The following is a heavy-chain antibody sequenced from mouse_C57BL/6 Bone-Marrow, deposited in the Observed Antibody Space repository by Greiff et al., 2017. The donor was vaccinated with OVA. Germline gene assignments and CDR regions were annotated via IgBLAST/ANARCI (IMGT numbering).Heavy chain of an antibody. J-gene: IGHJ3*01. CDR3: ARYRGGDPAWYAY. CDR1: GYAFSSYW. D-gene: IGHD2-14*01. CDR2: IYPGDGDT. Sequence: VQLQESGAELVKPGASVQISCKASGYAFSSYWMNWVKQRPGKGLEWIGQIYPGDGDTNYNGKFKGKATLTADKSSSTAYMQLSSLTSEDSAVYFCARYRGGDPAWYAYWGQGTLVTVSA. V-gene: IGHV1-80*01.